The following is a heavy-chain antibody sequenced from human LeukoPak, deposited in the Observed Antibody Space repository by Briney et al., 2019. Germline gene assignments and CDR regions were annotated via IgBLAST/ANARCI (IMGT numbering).Heavy chain of an antibody. D-gene: IGHD6-13*01. J-gene: IGHJ4*02. CDR3: ARCGAAAATFDY. CDR1: GGSISSGGYY. Sequence: SQTLSLTCTVSGGSISSGGYYWSWIRQHPGKGLEWIGYIYYSGSTYYNPSLKSRVTISVDTSKNQFPLKLSSVAAADTAVYYCARCGAAAATFDYWGQGTLVTVSS. CDR2: IYYSGST. V-gene: IGHV4-31*03.